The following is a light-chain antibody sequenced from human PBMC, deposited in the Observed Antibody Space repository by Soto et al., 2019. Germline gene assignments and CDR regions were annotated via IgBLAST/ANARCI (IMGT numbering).Light chain of an antibody. J-gene: IGKJ2*01. CDR3: QQSYSTPYT. V-gene: IGKV1-39*01. CDR1: QSISTY. Sequence: DIQMTQSPSSLSASVGDRVILTCRVSQSISTYLNWFQQKPGKAPKLLIYAASNLQSGVPSRFSGSGSGTYFTLTVSSLQPEDFATYYCQQSYSTPYTFGQGTKVEIK. CDR2: AAS.